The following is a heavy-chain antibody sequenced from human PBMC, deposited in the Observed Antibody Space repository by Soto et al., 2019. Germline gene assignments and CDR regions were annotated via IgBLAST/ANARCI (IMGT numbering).Heavy chain of an antibody. CDR3: ARADYGDYEPFDY. CDR2: INSDGSST. CDR1: GFTFSSYW. J-gene: IGHJ4*02. Sequence: GGSLRLSCAASGFTFSSYWMHWVRQAPGKGLVWVSRINSDGSSTSYADSVKGRFTISRDNAKNTLYLQMNSLRAEDTAVYYCARADYGDYEPFDYWGQGTLVTVSS. V-gene: IGHV3-74*01. D-gene: IGHD4-17*01.